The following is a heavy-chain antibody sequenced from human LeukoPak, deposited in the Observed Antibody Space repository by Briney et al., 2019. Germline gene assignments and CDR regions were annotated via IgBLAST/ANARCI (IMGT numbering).Heavy chain of an antibody. CDR1: GYTFTGYY. J-gene: IGHJ4*02. CDR3: ARAPGSGYAFDS. D-gene: IGHD5-12*01. V-gene: IGHV1-2*02. Sequence: ASVKVSCKASGYTFTGYYIHWVRQAPGQGLEWMGWINPDSGGTKSAQKFQGRVTMTRDTSISTAYMELSRLASDDTAVYYCARAPGSGYAFDSWGQGTQATVSS. CDR2: INPDSGGT.